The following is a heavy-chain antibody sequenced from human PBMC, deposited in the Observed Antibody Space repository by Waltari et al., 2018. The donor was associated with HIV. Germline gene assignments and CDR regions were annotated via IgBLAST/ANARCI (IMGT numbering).Heavy chain of an antibody. D-gene: IGHD5-12*01. CDR3: AKDRGRWLQLRYFDY. J-gene: IGHJ4*02. CDR1: GFTFDDYA. CDR2: ISWNSGNI. Sequence: EVQLVESGGGLVQPGRSLRLSCAASGFTFDDYAIPWVRQAPGKGLEWVSGISWNSGNIGYADSVKGRFTISRENAKDSLYLQMNSLRPEDTALYYCAKDRGRWLQLRYFDYWGQGTLVTVSS. V-gene: IGHV3-9*01.